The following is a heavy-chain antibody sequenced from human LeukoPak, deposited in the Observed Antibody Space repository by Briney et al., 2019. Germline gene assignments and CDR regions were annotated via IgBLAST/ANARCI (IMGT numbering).Heavy chain of an antibody. CDR2: ISSNGGST. V-gene: IGHV3-64*01. CDR3: ARAMIGRGYSSSWTPNDAFDI. J-gene: IGHJ3*02. CDR1: GFTFSSYA. Sequence: SGGSLRLSCAASGFTFSSYAMHWVRQAPGKGLEYVSAISSNGGSTYYANSVKGRFTISRDNSKNTVYLQMGSLRAEDMAVYYCARAMIGRGYSSSWTPNDAFDIWGQGTMVTVSS. D-gene: IGHD6-13*01.